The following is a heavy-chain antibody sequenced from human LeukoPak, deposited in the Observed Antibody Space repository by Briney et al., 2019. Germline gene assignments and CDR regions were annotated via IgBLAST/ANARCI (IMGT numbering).Heavy chain of an antibody. J-gene: IGHJ4*02. V-gene: IGHV1-2*02. Sequence: ASVKVSCKASGYTFTGYNMHWVRQAPGQGLEWMGWINPNGGVTNYAQKFQGRVTMTRDTSINTAYMDLSSLRSDDTAVYYCAPSPNWPTFYFDYWGQGTLVTVSP. CDR3: APSPNWPTFYFDY. CDR2: INPNGGVT. D-gene: IGHD7-27*01. CDR1: GYTFTGYN.